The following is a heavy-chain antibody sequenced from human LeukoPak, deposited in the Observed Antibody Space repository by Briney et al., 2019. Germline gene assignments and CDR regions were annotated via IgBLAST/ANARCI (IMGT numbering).Heavy chain of an antibody. J-gene: IGHJ6*02. Sequence: GGSLRLSCAASGFALSSHWMTWVRQVPGRGPEWLANVNRDGSETYYLDSVKGRFTISKDNAKNSLYLQMNSLRAEDTALYHCARNNGMDVWGQGTTVIVSS. CDR2: VNRDGSET. CDR3: ARNNGMDV. CDR1: GFALSSHW. V-gene: IGHV3-7*03.